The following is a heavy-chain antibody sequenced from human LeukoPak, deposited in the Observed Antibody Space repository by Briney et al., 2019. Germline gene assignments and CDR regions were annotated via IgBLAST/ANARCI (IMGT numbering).Heavy chain of an antibody. CDR3: ARAGITSGWVQNMDY. J-gene: IGHJ4*02. Sequence: ASVKVSCKASGYTFTSYYMHWVRQAPGQGLEWMGWISAYNGNTKHAQKLQGRVTMTTDTSTSTAYMELRSLRSDDTAVYYCARAGITSGWVQNMDYWGQGTLVTVSS. CDR2: ISAYNGNT. CDR1: GYTFTSYY. D-gene: IGHD6-19*01. V-gene: IGHV1-18*04.